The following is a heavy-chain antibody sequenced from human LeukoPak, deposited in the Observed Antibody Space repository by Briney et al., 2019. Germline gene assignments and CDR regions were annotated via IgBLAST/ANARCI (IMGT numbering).Heavy chain of an antibody. J-gene: IGHJ4*02. CDR1: GGTFSSYA. D-gene: IGHD4-23*01. CDR3: AREGRELDYGGTGVIDY. V-gene: IGHV1-69*13. Sequence: ASVKVSCKASGGTFSSYAISWGRQAPGQGLEWMGGIIPLFGTANYAQKFQGRVTITADESTSTAYMELSSLRSEDTAVYYCAREGRELDYGGTGVIDYWGQGTLVTVSS. CDR2: IIPLFGTA.